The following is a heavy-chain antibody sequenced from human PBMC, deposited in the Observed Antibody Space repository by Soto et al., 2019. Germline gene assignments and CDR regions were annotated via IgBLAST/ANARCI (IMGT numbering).Heavy chain of an antibody. J-gene: IGHJ4*02. CDR1: GGPISSSIHY. V-gene: IGHV4-39*01. D-gene: IGHD6-6*01. CDR2: IYYSGST. Sequence: SETLSLTFNFSGGPISSSIHYWGWIRQPPGEGREWIGSIYYSGSTDYNASLRSRVTISVGTSKNRFSLKLTSVTAAHTAVYYRAKSEARSSSSAQVYWRQGTLVTVSS. CDR3: AKSEARSSSSAQVY.